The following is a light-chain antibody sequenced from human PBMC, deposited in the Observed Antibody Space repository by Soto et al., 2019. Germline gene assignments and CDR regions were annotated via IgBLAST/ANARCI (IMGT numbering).Light chain of an antibody. CDR3: QQYETFWT. CDR1: QNIYTW. CDR2: EAS. J-gene: IGKJ1*01. V-gene: IGKV1-5*03. Sequence: IHMSQSSSIVSPTVGERVTITCRASQNIYTWLAWYQQKPGKAPKLLIYEASSLESGVPSRFSGSGSGTEFTLTISSLQPDDFATYYCQQYETFWTFGQGTKVDIK.